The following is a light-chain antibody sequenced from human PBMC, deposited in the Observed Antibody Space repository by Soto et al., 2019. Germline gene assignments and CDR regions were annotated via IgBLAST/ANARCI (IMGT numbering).Light chain of an antibody. V-gene: IGKV3-15*01. CDR2: GAS. CDR3: QQYNTWPRT. Sequence: VLTQSPATLSVSPGERATLSCRASQNIKTNLAWYQHKPGQAPRLLIYGASTRATAIPARFSGSGSGTEFTLSISSLQSEDFAVYYCQQYNTWPRTFGQGTKVDI. J-gene: IGKJ1*01. CDR1: QNIKTN.